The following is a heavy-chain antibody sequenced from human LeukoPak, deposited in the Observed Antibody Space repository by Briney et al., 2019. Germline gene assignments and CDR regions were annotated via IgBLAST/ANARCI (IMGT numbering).Heavy chain of an antibody. D-gene: IGHD5-12*01. CDR3: ARHRGFQGSNWFDP. V-gene: IGHV4-59*01. CDR2: IYYSGST. CDR1: GGSFSSYF. Sequence: SETLSLTCTVSGGSFSSYFWSWIRQPPGKGLEWIGYIYYSGSTNYNPSLKSRVTMSVDTSKNQFSLNLISVTAADTAVYYCARHRGFQGSNWFDPWGQRTLVTVSS. J-gene: IGHJ5*02.